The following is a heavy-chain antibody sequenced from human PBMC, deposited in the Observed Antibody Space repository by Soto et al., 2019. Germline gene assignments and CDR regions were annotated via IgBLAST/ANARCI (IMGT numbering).Heavy chain of an antibody. V-gene: IGHV4-61*08. Sequence: SETLSLTCTVSGGSISSGGYYWSWIRQHPGKGLEWIGYIYYSGSTNYNPSLKSRVTISVDTSKNQFSLKLSSVTAADTAVYYCARQGAVAHTNWFDPWGQGTLVTVSS. CDR1: GGSISSGGYY. CDR2: IYYSGST. J-gene: IGHJ5*02. CDR3: ARQGAVAHTNWFDP. D-gene: IGHD2-15*01.